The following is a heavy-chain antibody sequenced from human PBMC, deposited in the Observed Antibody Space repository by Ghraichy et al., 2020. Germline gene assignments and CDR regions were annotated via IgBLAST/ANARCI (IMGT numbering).Heavy chain of an antibody. CDR1: GFTFSSYS. D-gene: IGHD5-24*01. CDR3: ARDAYVTFRRDGYNWKDYYYYGMDV. CDR2: ISSSSSYI. Sequence: GALRLSCAASGFTFSSYSMNWVRQAPGKGLEWVSSISSSSSYIYYADSVKGRFTISRDNAKNSLYLQMNSLRAEDTAVYYCARDAYVTFRRDGYNWKDYYYYGMDVWGQGTTVTVSS. J-gene: IGHJ6*02. V-gene: IGHV3-21*01.